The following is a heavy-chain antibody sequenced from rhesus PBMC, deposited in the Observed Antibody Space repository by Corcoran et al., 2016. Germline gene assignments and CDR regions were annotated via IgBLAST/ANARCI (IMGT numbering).Heavy chain of an antibody. V-gene: IGHV2-174*01. J-gene: IGHJ4*01. CDR1: GFSISTSGMG. CDR2: IYWDDDK. CDR3: ARKPPTAFYFDY. Sequence: QVTLKESGPALVKPTQTLTLTCTFSGFSISTSGMGVGWIRQPPGKALEWLALIYWDDDKYYSTSLKSRLTISKDTSTNQVVLTMTNMDPVDTATYYCARKPPTAFYFDYWGQGVLVTVSS. D-gene: IGHD1-1*01.